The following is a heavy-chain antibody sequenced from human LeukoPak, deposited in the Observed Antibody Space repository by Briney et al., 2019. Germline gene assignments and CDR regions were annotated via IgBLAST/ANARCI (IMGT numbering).Heavy chain of an antibody. CDR3: ARVYYYDSSGYYYTNFNY. V-gene: IGHV3-30*02. D-gene: IGHD3-22*01. CDR1: GFTFSSYG. CDR2: IRYDGSNK. J-gene: IGHJ4*02. Sequence: GGSLRLSCAASGFTFSSYGMHWVRQAPGKGLEWVAFIRYDGSNKYYADSVKGRFTISRDNSKNTLYLQMNSLRAEDTAVYYCARVYYYDSSGYYYTNFNYWGQGTLVTVSS.